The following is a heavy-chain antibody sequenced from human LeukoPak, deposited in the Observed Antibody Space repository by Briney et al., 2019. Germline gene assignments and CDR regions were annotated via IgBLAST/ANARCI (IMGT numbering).Heavy chain of an antibody. J-gene: IGHJ1*01. V-gene: IGHV3-21*01. CDR1: GFTFSSYS. CDR3: ARDKSAAVGCFQH. D-gene: IGHD6-13*01. CDR2: ISSSSSYI. Sequence: GGSLRLSCAASGFTFSSYSINWVRQAPGKGLEWVSSISSSSSYIYYADSVKGRFTISRDNAKNSLYLQMNSLRAEDTAVYYCARDKSAAVGCFQHWGQGTLVTVSS.